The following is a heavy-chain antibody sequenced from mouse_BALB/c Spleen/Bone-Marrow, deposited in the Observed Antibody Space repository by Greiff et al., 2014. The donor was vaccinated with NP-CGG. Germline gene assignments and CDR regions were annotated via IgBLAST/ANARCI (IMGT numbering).Heavy chain of an antibody. CDR1: GFSLTSYG. V-gene: IGHV2-9*02. CDR3: ARALDSSGYGFAY. J-gene: IGHJ3*01. Sequence: VQLVESGPGLVAPSQSLSITCTVSGFSLTSYGVHWVRQPPGKGLEWLGVIWAGGSTNYNSALMSRLSVSKDNSKSQVFLKMNSLQTDDTAMYYCARALDSSGYGFAYWGQGTLVTVSA. D-gene: IGHD3-2*01. CDR2: IWAGGST.